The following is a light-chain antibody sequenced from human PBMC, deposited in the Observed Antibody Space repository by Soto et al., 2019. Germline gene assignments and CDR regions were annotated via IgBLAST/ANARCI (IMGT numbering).Light chain of an antibody. Sequence: ETVLTQSPGTLSLSPGERATLSCRASQSVSSSYSAWYQQKPGQAPRLLIYGASSRATGIPDRFSGSGSGTEFTLTISRLEPEDFAVYYCQQYGRSPPSWTFGQGTKVEIK. CDR3: QQYGRSPPSWT. CDR2: GAS. CDR1: QSVSSSY. V-gene: IGKV3-20*01. J-gene: IGKJ1*01.